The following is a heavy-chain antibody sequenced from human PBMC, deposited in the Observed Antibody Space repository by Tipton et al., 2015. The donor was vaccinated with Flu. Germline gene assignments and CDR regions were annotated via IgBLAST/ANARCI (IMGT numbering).Heavy chain of an antibody. CDR1: GFTFDNYW. V-gene: IGHV3-7*01. CDR3: AKDNQLRTLTDNWFDP. CDR2: INQDGSQR. D-gene: IGHD4-23*01. J-gene: IGHJ5*02. Sequence: LRLSCAASGFTFDNYWMHWVRQAPGKGLEWVANINQDGSQRYYVDSLRGRFTISRDNAKNSLYLQMNSLRAEDTAVYYCAKDNQLRTLTDNWFDPWGQGTLVTVSS.